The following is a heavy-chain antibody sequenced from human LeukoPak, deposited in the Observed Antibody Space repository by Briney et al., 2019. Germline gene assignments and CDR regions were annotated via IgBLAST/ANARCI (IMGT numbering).Heavy chain of an antibody. Sequence: SVKVSCKAPGGTFSSYAISWVRQAPGQGLEWMGRIIPIFGTANYAQKFQGRVTITTDESTSTAYMELSSLRSEDTAVYYCARDGTYGSGSPMWGQGTLVTVSS. CDR3: ARDGTYGSGSPM. V-gene: IGHV1-69*05. CDR2: IIPIFGTA. CDR1: GGTFSSYA. D-gene: IGHD3-10*01. J-gene: IGHJ4*02.